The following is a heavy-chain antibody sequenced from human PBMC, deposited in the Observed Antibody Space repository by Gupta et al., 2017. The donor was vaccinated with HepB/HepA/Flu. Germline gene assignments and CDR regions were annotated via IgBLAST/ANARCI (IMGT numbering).Heavy chain of an antibody. V-gene: IGHV1-2*04. D-gene: IGHD6-13*01. CDR3: ARDLAAAGYYYYGMDV. CDR2: INPNSGGT. CDR1: GYTFTGYY. Sequence: QVQLVQSGAEVKKPGASVKVSCKASGYTFTGYYMHWVRQAPGQGREWMGWINPNSGGTNYAQKFQGWVTMTRDTSISTAYMELSRMRSDDTAVYYCARDLAAAGYYYYGMDVWGQGTTVTVSS. J-gene: IGHJ6*02.